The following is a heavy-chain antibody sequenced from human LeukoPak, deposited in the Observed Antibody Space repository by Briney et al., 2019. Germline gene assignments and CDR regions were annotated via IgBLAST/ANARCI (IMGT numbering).Heavy chain of an antibody. V-gene: IGHV3-21*01. D-gene: IGHD6-19*01. CDR1: GFTFSSYS. CDR2: ISSSSSYI. J-gene: IGHJ4*02. CDR3: ARDKAVAGHPFVY. Sequence: GGSLRLSCAASGFTFSSYSMNWVRQAPGKGLEWVSSISSSSSYIYYADSVKGRFTISRDNAKNSLYLQMNSLRAEDTAVYYCARDKAVAGHPFVYWGQGTLVTVSS.